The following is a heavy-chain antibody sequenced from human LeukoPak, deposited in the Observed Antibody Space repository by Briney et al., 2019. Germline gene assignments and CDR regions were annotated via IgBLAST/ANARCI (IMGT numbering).Heavy chain of an antibody. CDR2: IIPIFVIT. D-gene: IGHD2-8*01. Sequence: SVKVSCKASGCTVSSYAISWVRQAPGQALEWLGRIIPIFVITNYAQKFQGRVTITADKSTSTAYMELSSLRSEDTAVYYCARQDCTNGVCYWGWFDPWGQGTLVTVSS. CDR1: GCTVSSYA. CDR3: ARQDCTNGVCYWGWFDP. J-gene: IGHJ5*02. V-gene: IGHV1-69*04.